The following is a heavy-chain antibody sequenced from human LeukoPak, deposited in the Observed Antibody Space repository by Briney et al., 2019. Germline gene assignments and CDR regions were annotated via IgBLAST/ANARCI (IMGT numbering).Heavy chain of an antibody. CDR2: ISAYNGNT. J-gene: IGHJ4*02. CDR3: ARDAIRRGYSGYDYFDY. V-gene: IGHV1-18*01. CDR1: VYTFTSYG. D-gene: IGHD5-12*01. Sequence: GASVKVSCKASVYTFTSYGISWVRQAPGQGLEWMGWISAYNGNTNYAQKLQGRVTMTTDTSTSTAYMELRSLRSDDTAVYYCARDAIRRGYSGYDYFDYWGQGTLVTVSS.